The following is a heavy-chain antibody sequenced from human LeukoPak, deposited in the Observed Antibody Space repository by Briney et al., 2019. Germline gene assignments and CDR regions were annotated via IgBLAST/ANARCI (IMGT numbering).Heavy chain of an antibody. CDR2: IYYSGST. J-gene: IGHJ5*02. V-gene: IGHV4-39*07. D-gene: IGHD3-10*01. Sequence: SETLSPTCTVSGGSISRSSYYWGWIRQPPGKGLEWIGSIYYSGSTYYNSSLESRVAISVDTSRTQFSLKLNSVTAADTAVYYCAREGLWFGELSRRRGRFDPWGQGTLVTVSS. CDR1: GGSISRSSYY. CDR3: AREGLWFGELSRRRGRFDP.